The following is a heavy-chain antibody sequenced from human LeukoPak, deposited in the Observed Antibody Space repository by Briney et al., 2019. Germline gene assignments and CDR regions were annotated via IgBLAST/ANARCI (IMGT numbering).Heavy chain of an antibody. V-gene: IGHV4-59*12. CDR2: IYNSGSST. CDR1: DGSISIYY. D-gene: IGHD3-22*01. J-gene: IGHJ1*01. CDR3: ARAGDSSGYYSGMGYFQH. Sequence: SETLSLTCTVSDGSISIYYWNWIRQPPGKGLEWIGYIYNSGSSTIYNPSLQSRVTISVDMSKNQFSLRLSSVTAADTAVYYCARAGDSSGYYSGMGYFQHWGQGTLVTVSS.